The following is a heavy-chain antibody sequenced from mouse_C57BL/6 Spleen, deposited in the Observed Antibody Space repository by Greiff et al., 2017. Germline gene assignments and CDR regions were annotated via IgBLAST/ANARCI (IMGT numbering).Heavy chain of an antibody. D-gene: IGHD1-1*01. V-gene: IGHV5-17*01. CDR3: ARGRTGVYFDY. CDR1: GFTFSDYG. CDR2: ISSGSSTI. Sequence: EVKVVESGGGLVKPGGSLKLSCAASGFTFSDYGMHWVRQAPEKGLEWVAYISSGSSTIYYADTVKGRFTISRDNAKNTLFLQVTSLRSEDTAMYYCARGRTGVYFDYWGQGTTLTVAS. J-gene: IGHJ2*01.